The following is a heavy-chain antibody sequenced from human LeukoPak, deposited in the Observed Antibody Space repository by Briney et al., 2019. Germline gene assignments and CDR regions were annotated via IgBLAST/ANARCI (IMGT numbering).Heavy chain of an antibody. J-gene: IGHJ3*02. D-gene: IGHD6-19*01. V-gene: IGHV4-59*01. CDR1: GGSISSYY. CDR2: IYYSGST. CDR3: ARGYSSGWYTGRAFDI. Sequence: SETLSLTCTVSGGSISSYYWSWIRQPPGKGLEWIGYIYYSGSTNYNPSLKSRVTISVDTSKNQFSLKLSSVTAADTAVYYCARGYSSGWYTGRAFDIWGQGTMVTVSS.